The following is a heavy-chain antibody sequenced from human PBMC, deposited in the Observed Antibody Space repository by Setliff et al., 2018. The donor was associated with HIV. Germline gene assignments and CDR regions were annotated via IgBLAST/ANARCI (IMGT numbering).Heavy chain of an antibody. Sequence: GGSLRLSCAASGFTFSSYGMHWVRQAPGKGLEWVAFIRLDGSNKYYADSVKGRFTISRDNSKNTLYLQMNSLRAEDTALYYCARDLGPEQWLPDAFDICGQGTMVTVSS. J-gene: IGHJ3*02. CDR3: ARDLGPEQWLPDAFDI. D-gene: IGHD6-19*01. CDR1: GFTFSSYG. V-gene: IGHV3-30*02. CDR2: IRLDGSNK.